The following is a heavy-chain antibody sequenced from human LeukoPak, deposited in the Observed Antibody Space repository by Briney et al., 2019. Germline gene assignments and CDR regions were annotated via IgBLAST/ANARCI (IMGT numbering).Heavy chain of an antibody. CDR2: IWYDGSNK. CDR3: ARLGYCSSTSCYAGYYYYGMDV. CDR1: GFTFSSYG. J-gene: IGHJ6*02. D-gene: IGHD2-2*01. Sequence: GGSLRLSCAASGFTFSSYGMHWVRQAPGKGLEWVAVIWYDGSNKYYADSVKGRFTISRDNSKSTLYLQMNSLRAEDTAVYYCARLGYCSSTSCYAGYYYYGMDVWGQGTTVTVSS. V-gene: IGHV3-33*01.